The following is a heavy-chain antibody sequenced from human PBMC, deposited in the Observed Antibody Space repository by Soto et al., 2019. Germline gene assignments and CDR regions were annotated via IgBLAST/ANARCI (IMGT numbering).Heavy chain of an antibody. Sequence: GGSLRLSCAASGFTFSSYAMHWVRQAPGKGLEWVAVISYDGSNKYYADSVKGRFTISRDNSKNTLYLQMNGLRAEDTAVYYCAREVWLQGVWFDPWGQGTLVTASS. V-gene: IGHV3-30-3*01. D-gene: IGHD5-12*01. CDR1: GFTFSSYA. CDR3: AREVWLQGVWFDP. CDR2: ISYDGSNK. J-gene: IGHJ5*02.